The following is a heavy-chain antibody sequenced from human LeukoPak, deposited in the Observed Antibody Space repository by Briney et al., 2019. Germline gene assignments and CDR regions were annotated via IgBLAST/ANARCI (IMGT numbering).Heavy chain of an antibody. CDR3: ARVHSSSWYWFDP. D-gene: IGHD6-13*01. CDR1: GGSISSSNW. Sequence: SETLSLTCAVSGGSISSSNWWSWVRQPPGKGLEWIGEIYHSGSTNYNPSLKSRVTISVDKSKNQFSLKLSSVTAADTAVYYCARVHSSSWYWFDPWGQGTLATVSS. J-gene: IGHJ5*02. V-gene: IGHV4-4*02. CDR2: IYHSGST.